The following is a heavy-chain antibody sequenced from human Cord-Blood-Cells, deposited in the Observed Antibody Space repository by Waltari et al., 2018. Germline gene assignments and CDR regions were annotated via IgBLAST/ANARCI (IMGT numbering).Heavy chain of an antibody. V-gene: IGHV4-39*01. Sequence: QLQLQESGPGLVKPSETLSLTCTVSGGSISSSSYYRGWIRQPPGKGLEWIGSIYYSGSTYYNPSLKGRVTISVDTSKNQFSLKLSSVTAADTAVYYCARPLDYYDSSGIYAFDIWGQGTMVTVSS. CDR2: IYYSGST. CDR1: GGSISSSSYY. D-gene: IGHD3-22*01. CDR3: ARPLDYYDSSGIYAFDI. J-gene: IGHJ3*02.